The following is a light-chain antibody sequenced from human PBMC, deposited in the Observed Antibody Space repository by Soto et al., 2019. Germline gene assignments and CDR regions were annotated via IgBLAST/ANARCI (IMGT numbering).Light chain of an antibody. CDR3: QPRTHRLT. CDR2: DAS. J-gene: IGKJ3*01. V-gene: IGKV3-11*01. Sequence: EIVLTQSPATVSLSPGERVTLSCRASQNVSTYLAWYQQKPGQAPILLIYDASDRATGIPPRFSGSGSGTDFTLTISLLEAEDFALYYWQPRTHRLTFGPGTKVDIK. CDR1: QNVSTY.